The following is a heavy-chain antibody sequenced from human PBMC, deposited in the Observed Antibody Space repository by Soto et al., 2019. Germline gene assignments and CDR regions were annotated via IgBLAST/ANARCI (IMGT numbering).Heavy chain of an antibody. J-gene: IGHJ4*02. V-gene: IGHV3-23*01. CDR1: GFTFNNYT. CDR3: AKGYSSGWGP. D-gene: IGHD6-19*01. CDR2: IRSSDGST. Sequence: GGSLRLSCAASGFTFNNYTMSWVRQAPGKGLEWVSIIRSSDGSTYYADSVKGRFTISRDNSKSTLSLQMNSLRAEDTAVYYCAKGYSSGWGPWGQGTLVTVSS.